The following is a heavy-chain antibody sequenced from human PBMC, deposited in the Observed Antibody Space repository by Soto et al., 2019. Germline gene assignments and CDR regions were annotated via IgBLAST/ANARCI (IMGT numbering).Heavy chain of an antibody. CDR1: GGSFSGYY. CDR2: INHSGST. V-gene: IGHV4-34*01. J-gene: IGHJ3*02. D-gene: IGHD6-19*01. CDR3: ARDWGMGSIAVAGTNAFDI. Sequence: SQTLSLTCAVYGGSFSGYYWSWIRQPPGKGLEWIGEINHSGSTNYNPSLKSRVTISVDTSKNQFSLKLSSVTAVDTAVYYCARDWGMGSIAVAGTNAFDIWGQGTMVTVSS.